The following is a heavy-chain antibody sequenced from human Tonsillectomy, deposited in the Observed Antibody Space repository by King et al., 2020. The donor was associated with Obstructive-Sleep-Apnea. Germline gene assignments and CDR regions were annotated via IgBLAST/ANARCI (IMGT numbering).Heavy chain of an antibody. V-gene: IGHV3-21*01. Sequence: VQLVESGGGLVKPGGSLRLSCAASGFTFRSYSMNWVRQAPWKGLEGVSSITASGAHGYYSDSRKGRFTISRDNAKKLLYLQMSSLRAEDTAVYYCAREMSAAGTNWFDPWGQGTLVIVSS. CDR2: ITASGAHG. CDR1: GFTFRSYS. CDR3: AREMSAAGTNWFDP. D-gene: IGHD6-13*01. J-gene: IGHJ5*02.